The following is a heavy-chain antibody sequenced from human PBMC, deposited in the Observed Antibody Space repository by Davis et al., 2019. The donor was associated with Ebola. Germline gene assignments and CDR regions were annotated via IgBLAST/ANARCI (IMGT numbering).Heavy chain of an antibody. CDR1: GESFSGYY. CDR3: AREPSITMVRGVWLLGGFDY. D-gene: IGHD3-10*01. V-gene: IGHV4-34*01. J-gene: IGHJ4*02. Sequence: PSETLSLTCAVYGESFSGYYWSWIRKPPGKGLEWIGEINHSGSTNYNPSLKSRVTISVDTSKNQFSLKLSSVTAADTAVYYCAREPSITMVRGVWLLGGFDYWGQGTLVTVSS. CDR2: INHSGST.